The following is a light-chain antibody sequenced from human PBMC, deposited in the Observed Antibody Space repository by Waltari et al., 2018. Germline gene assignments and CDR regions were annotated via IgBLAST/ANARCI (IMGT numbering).Light chain of an antibody. V-gene: IGKV3-11*01. Sequence: IVLTQSPATLSLSPGERATLSCRASQSVSNYLDWYQQKPGQAPTLLIYDVSNRATGIPARFSGSGSGTDFTLYISSLEPEDFAVYYCQHRSNWPQLTFGGGTKVEIK. J-gene: IGKJ4*01. CDR1: QSVSNY. CDR2: DVS. CDR3: QHRSNWPQLT.